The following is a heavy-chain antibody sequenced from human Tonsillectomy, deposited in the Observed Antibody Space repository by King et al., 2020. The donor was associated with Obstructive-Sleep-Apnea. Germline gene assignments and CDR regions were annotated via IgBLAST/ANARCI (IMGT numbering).Heavy chain of an antibody. D-gene: IGHD1-26*01. CDR2: ISYDGTKK. V-gene: IGHV3-30*18. Sequence: VQLVESGGGVVQPGRSLRLSCAASGFTFSSYGIHWVRQAPGQGLEWVAVISYDGTKKYYADSVKGRFTISSGNSKNTLYLQMNSLRAEDTAVYYCAKDRSDSGSYPYYFDYWGQGTLVTVSS. CDR1: GFTFSSYG. J-gene: IGHJ4*02. CDR3: AKDRSDSGSYPYYFDY.